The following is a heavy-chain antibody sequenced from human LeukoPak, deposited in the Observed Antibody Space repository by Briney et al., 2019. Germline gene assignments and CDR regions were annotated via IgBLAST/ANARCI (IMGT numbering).Heavy chain of an antibody. D-gene: IGHD6-19*01. Sequence: GGSLRLSCAASGFTFSSYSMNWVRQAPGKGLEWVSSISSGSNCIYYADSVKGRFTISRDNAKNSLYLQMKSLRAEDTAVYYCAKESVADIAYDYWGQGTLVTVSS. CDR1: GFTFSSYS. J-gene: IGHJ4*02. V-gene: IGHV3-21*01. CDR3: AKESVADIAYDY. CDR2: ISSGSNCI.